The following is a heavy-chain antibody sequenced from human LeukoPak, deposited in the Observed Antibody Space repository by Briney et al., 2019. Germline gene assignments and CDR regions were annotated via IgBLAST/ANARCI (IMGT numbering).Heavy chain of an antibody. J-gene: IGHJ4*02. D-gene: IGHD3-3*01. Sequence: PGGSLRLSCAASGFTFSSHWMSWVRQAPGKGLEWVANIKQDGSEKYYVDSVKGRFTVSRDNAKNSLYLQMNGLRAEDTAVYYCVRDLWSGVHGGWGQGTLVTVSS. CDR1: GFTFSSHW. CDR2: IKQDGSEK. V-gene: IGHV3-7*01. CDR3: VRDLWSGVHGG.